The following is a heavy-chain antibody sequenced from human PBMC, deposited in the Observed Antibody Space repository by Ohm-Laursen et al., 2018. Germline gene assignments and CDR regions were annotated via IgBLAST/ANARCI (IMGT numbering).Heavy chain of an antibody. CDR1: GGSLRHYY. CDR3: AKGGTTVWLDP. CDR2: VYYNGDA. J-gene: IGHJ5*02. Sequence: TLSLTCIVSGGSLRHYYWTWVRQPPGKGLEWIGFVYYNGDASYSPSLTGRVSFSVDLAKNQISLELRSVTAADTAVYYCAKGGTTVWLDPWGQGTPVIVSP. D-gene: IGHD1-7*01. V-gene: IGHV4-59*01.